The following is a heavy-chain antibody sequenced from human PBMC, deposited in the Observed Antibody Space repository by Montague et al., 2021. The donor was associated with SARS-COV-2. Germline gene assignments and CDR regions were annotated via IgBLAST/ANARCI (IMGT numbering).Heavy chain of an antibody. CDR2: IYWDDDK. V-gene: IGHV2-5*02. J-gene: IGHJ4*02. D-gene: IGHD5-18*01. Sequence: PALVKPTQTLTLTCTFSGFSLSTSGVGVGWIRQPPGKALEWLALIYWDDDKRYSPSLTSRLTITKDTSKNQVVLTMTNVDPVDTATYFCAHRPGYNFGNPYFDYWGQGTLVTVSS. CDR3: AHRPGYNFGNPYFDY. CDR1: GFSLSTSGVG.